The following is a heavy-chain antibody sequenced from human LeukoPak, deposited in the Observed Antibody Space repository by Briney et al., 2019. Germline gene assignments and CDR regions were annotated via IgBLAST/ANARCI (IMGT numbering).Heavy chain of an antibody. Sequence: ASVKVPCKASGYTFTSYAMNWVRQAPGQGLEWMGWINTNTGNPTYDLGFTGRFVFSLDTSGSMAYLQISSLKAEDTAVYYCAGNSGVAAAGYYFDYWGQGTLVTVSS. V-gene: IGHV7-4-1*04. CDR3: AGNSGVAAAGYYFDY. J-gene: IGHJ4*02. CDR2: INTNTGNP. D-gene: IGHD6-13*01. CDR1: GYTFTSYA.